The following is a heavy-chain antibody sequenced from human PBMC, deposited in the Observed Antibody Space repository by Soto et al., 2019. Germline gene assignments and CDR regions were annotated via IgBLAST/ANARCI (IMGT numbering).Heavy chain of an antibody. D-gene: IGHD6-13*01. CDR2: INHYGST. Sequence: SETLSLTCSVYGGSFSDYYWGWIRQPPGKGLEWIGEINHYGSTNYNPSLKSRVTISVDTSKNQFSLKLSSVTAADTAVYYCAREGIAAAGTYGMDVWGQGTTVTVS. J-gene: IGHJ6*02. CDR3: AREGIAAAGTYGMDV. V-gene: IGHV4-34*01. CDR1: GGSFSDYY.